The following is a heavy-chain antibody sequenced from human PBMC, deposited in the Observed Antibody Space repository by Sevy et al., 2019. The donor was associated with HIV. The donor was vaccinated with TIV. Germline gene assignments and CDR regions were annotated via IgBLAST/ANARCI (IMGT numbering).Heavy chain of an antibody. CDR3: ATDQYYDIVTGLFAVDV. Sequence: SETLSLTCTVPGVSLISGEYFWTWIRQPPGKGLEWIGSIYFSGYTNYSPSLKSRVTVSIDTSKNQFFLRLSFVAAADTAVYYCATDQYYDIVTGLFAVDVWGQGTTVTVSS. J-gene: IGHJ6*02. D-gene: IGHD3-9*01. V-gene: IGHV4-61*08. CDR1: GVSLISGEYF. CDR2: IYFSGYT.